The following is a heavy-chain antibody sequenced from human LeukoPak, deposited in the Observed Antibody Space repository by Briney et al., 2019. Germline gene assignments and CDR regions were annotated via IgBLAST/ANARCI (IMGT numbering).Heavy chain of an antibody. V-gene: IGHV3-30*04. CDR2: ISYDGSNK. J-gene: IGHJ3*02. Sequence: GRSLRLSCAASGFTFSSYAMHWVRQAPGKGLEWVAVISYDGSNKYYADSVKGRFTISRDNSKNTLYLQMNSLRAEDTAVYYCARGAGGNAFDIWGQGTMVTVSS. CDR3: ARGAGGNAFDI. CDR1: GFTFSSYA. D-gene: IGHD1-26*01.